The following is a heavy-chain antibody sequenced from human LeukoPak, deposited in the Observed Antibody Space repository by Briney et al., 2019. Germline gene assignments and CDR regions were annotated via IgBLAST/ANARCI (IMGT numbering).Heavy chain of an antibody. Sequence: SVKVSCKASGGTFSSYAISWLRPAPGQGLEWMGRIIPIFGIANYAQKFQGRVTITADKSTSTAYMELSSLRYEDTAVYYCVYGYSSGWEYFDYWGQGTLVTVSS. CDR2: IIPIFGIA. CDR1: GGTFSSYA. D-gene: IGHD6-19*01. J-gene: IGHJ4*02. V-gene: IGHV1-69*04. CDR3: VYGYSSGWEYFDY.